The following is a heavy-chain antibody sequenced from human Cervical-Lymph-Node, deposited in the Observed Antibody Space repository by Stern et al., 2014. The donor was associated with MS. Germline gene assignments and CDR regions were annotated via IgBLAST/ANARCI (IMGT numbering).Heavy chain of an antibody. Sequence: QVQLVESGPGLVKPSQTLSLTCTVSGDSISSGNYYWSWIRQPAGKGLEWIGRIYSSGTTYYNPSLRSRVPISIDTPNNHFSLKLSSVPATDTAVYYCATQGRALAPDWGQGTLVTVSS. J-gene: IGHJ4*02. CDR3: ATQGRALAPD. CDR1: GDSISSGNYY. CDR2: IYSSGTT. V-gene: IGHV4-61*02.